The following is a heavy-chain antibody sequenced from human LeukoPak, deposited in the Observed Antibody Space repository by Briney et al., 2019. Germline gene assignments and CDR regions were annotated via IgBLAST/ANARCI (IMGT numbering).Heavy chain of an antibody. CDR1: GFTFGDNA. CDR3: ARTTTVSSTLNFDY. Sequence: PGRSLRLSCTASGFTFGDNAMTWVRQAPGKGLEWVSYISSSSSTIYYADSVKGRFTISRDDAKNSLYLQMNSLRAEDTAVYYCARTTTVSSTLNFDYWGQGTLVTVSS. V-gene: IGHV3-48*04. J-gene: IGHJ4*02. D-gene: IGHD4-11*01. CDR2: ISSSSSTI.